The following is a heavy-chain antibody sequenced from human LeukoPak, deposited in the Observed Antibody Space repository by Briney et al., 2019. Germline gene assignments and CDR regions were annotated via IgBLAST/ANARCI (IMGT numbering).Heavy chain of an antibody. CDR3: ARGDGYSYGYLGY. CDR1: GYTFTGYY. CDR2: INPNSGSR. J-gene: IGHJ4*02. V-gene: IGHV1-2*02. Sequence: GASVKVSCKAFGYTFTGYYMHWVRQAPGHGLEWMGWINPNSGSRSYAQKFQGRVTMTRYTSISTAYMEPSRLKSDDTAVYYCARGDGYSYGYLGYWGQGTLVTVSS. D-gene: IGHD5-18*01.